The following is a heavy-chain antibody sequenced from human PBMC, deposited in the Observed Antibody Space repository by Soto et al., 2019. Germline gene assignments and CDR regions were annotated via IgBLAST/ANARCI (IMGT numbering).Heavy chain of an antibody. CDR2: MNPNSGNT. CDR1: GYTFTSYD. J-gene: IGHJ5*02. D-gene: IGHD1-7*01. Sequence: GASVKVSCKASGYTFTSYDINWVRQATGQGLEWMGWMNPNSGNTGYAQKFQGRVTMTRNTSISTAYMELSSLRSEDTAVYYCARAPSSPKSAPTGTRRAINWFDPWGQGTLVTVSS. CDR3: ARAPSSPKSAPTGTRRAINWFDP. V-gene: IGHV1-8*01.